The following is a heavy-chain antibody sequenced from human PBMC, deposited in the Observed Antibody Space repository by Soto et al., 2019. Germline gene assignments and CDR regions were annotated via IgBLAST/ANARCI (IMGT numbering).Heavy chain of an antibody. CDR2: ISWNSGSI. CDR1: GFTFDDYA. CDR3: AKGPISPSSSLLYGMDV. Sequence: GGSLRLSCAASGFTFDDYAMHWVRQAPGKGLEWVSGISWNSGSIGYADSVKGRFTISRDNAKNSLYLQMNSLRAEDTALYYCAKGPISPSSSLLYGMDVWGQGTTVTVSS. D-gene: IGHD6-13*01. V-gene: IGHV3-9*01. J-gene: IGHJ6*02.